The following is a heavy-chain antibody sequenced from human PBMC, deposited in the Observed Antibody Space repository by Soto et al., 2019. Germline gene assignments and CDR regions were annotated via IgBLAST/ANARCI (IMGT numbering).Heavy chain of an antibody. D-gene: IGHD2-21*02. Sequence: ASVKVSCKASGGTFSSYAISWVRQAPGQGLEWMGGIIPIFGTANYAQKFQGRVTITADESTSTAYMELSSLRSEDTAVYYCAVAYCGGDCYSPTNEYWGQGTLVTVSS. CDR2: IIPIFGTA. V-gene: IGHV1-69*13. J-gene: IGHJ4*02. CDR3: AVAYCGGDCYSPTNEY. CDR1: GGTFSSYA.